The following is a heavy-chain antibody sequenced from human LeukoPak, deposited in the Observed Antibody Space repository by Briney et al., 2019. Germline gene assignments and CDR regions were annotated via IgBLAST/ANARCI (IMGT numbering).Heavy chain of an antibody. Sequence: SETLSLTCAVHGGSFSGYYWNWIRQPPGKGLEWIGEINHSGSTNYIPSLKSRVTISVDTSKNQFSLKLSSVTAADTAVYYCARGSKMLGYNWFDPWGQGTLVTVSS. D-gene: IGHD1-26*01. J-gene: IGHJ5*02. CDR1: GGSFSGYY. V-gene: IGHV4-34*01. CDR3: ARGSKMLGYNWFDP. CDR2: INHSGST.